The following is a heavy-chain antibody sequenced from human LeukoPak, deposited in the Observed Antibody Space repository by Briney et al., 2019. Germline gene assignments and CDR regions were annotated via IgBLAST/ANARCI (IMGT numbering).Heavy chain of an antibody. V-gene: IGHV3-30-3*01. CDR1: GFTFSSYA. D-gene: IGHD1-26*01. CDR2: ISYDGSNK. Sequence: GGSLRLSCAASGFTFSSYAMHWVRQAPGKGLEWVAVISYDGSNKYYADSVKGRFTISRDNSKNTLYLQMNSLRAEDTAVYYCARDPRSQWELRGAFDIWGQGTMVTVSS. J-gene: IGHJ3*02. CDR3: ARDPRSQWELRGAFDI.